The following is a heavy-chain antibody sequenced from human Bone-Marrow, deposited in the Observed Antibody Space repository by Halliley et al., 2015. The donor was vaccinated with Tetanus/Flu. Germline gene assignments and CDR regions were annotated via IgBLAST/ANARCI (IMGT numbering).Heavy chain of an antibody. CDR1: GFIFSNYW. V-gene: IGHV3-7*01. Sequence: AGSGFIFSNYWMTWVRQAPGKGLEWVAHIKQDGSDKYYVDSVKGRFTISRDNAKNSLNLQMNSLRDEDTAVYYCARDIMVAGSFGGFDPWGQGTLVTVSS. CDR2: IKQDGSDK. J-gene: IGHJ5*02. CDR3: ARDIMVAGSFGGFDP. D-gene: IGHD6-19*01.